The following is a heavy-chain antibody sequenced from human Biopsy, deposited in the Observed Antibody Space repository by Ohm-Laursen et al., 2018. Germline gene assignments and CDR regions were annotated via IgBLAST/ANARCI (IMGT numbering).Heavy chain of an antibody. CDR3: ARFPDFWSGYYVDS. D-gene: IGHD3-3*01. J-gene: IGHJ4*02. CDR2: ITNSGGTV. CDR1: GFTFRDYY. V-gene: IGHV3-11*01. Sequence: SLRLSCSASGFTFRDYYMIWIRQPPGKGLEWVSYITNSGGTVYYEDPVKGRFTVSRDNAKNSLYLQMDRLRAEDTAVYYCARFPDFWSGYYVDSWGQGTLVTVSS.